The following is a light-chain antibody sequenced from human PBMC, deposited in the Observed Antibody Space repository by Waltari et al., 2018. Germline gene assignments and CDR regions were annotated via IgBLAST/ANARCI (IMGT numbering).Light chain of an antibody. CDR1: SSDVGGYNY. Sequence: QSALTQPASVSGSPGQSVTTSCTGTSSDVGGYNYVSWYQQHPGKAPKLMIYEVSNRPSGVSNRFSGSKSVNTASLTISGLQAEDEADYYCSSYTSSSTLEVFGGGTKLTVL. CDR3: SSYTSSSTLEV. V-gene: IGLV2-14*01. CDR2: EVS. J-gene: IGLJ2*01.